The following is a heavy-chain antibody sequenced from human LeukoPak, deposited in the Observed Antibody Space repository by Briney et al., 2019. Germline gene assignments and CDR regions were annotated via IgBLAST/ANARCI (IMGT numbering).Heavy chain of an antibody. CDR1: GFTFSSYG. D-gene: IGHD4-17*01. CDR3: ARATVTTNFKGHNWFDP. CDR2: IYYSGST. V-gene: IGHV4-31*02. Sequence: LRLSCAASGFTFSSYGMDLVRQAPGKGLEWIAYIYYSGSTYYNPSLKSRVTISVDTSKNQFSLKLSSVTAADTAVYYCARATVTTNFKGHNWFDPWGQGTLVTVSS. J-gene: IGHJ5*02.